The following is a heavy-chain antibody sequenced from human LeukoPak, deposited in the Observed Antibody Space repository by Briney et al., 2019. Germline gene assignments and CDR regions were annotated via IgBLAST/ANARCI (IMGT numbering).Heavy chain of an antibody. CDR1: GDSISSGTYS. CDR3: ARGLIVPSTIFDY. D-gene: IGHD2-2*02. J-gene: IGHJ4*02. CDR2: ISHSGST. Sequence: SETLSLTCAVSGDSISSGTYSWTWIRQPPGKGLEWIGFISHSGSTYYNPSLKSRVTMSVDRSENQFSLKLSSVTAADTAVYYCARGLIVPSTIFDYWGQGSLVTVSS. V-gene: IGHV4-30-2*01.